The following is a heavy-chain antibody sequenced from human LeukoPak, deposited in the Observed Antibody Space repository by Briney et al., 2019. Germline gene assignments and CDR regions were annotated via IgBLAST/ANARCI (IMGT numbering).Heavy chain of an antibody. D-gene: IGHD3-16*01. CDR1: GFTFCDYA. CDR2: ISWDSRTI. V-gene: IGHV3-9*01. J-gene: IGHJ3*02. CDR3: AKASTSYGYKDDAFDI. Sequence: GGSLRLSCAASGFTFCDYAMNWGRHAPGKGLGWVSGISWDSRTINYADSVRGRFTISRDNAKSSLYLQMNSLRPEDTALYYCAKASTSYGYKDDAFDIWGQGTMVTVSS.